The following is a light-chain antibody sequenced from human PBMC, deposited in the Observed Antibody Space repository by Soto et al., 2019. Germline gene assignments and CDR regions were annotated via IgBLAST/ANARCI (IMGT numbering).Light chain of an antibody. J-gene: IGKJ4*01. Sequence: DIVMTQSPLSLPVTPGEPASISCRSNQSLLHSNGYNYLDWYLQKPGQSPQVLIYLGSNRASGVPDRFSGSGSGTDFTLKISRVEAEDVGVYYCMQALQTPLTFGGGIKVEIK. CDR2: LGS. V-gene: IGKV2-28*01. CDR3: MQALQTPLT. CDR1: QSLLHSNGYNY.